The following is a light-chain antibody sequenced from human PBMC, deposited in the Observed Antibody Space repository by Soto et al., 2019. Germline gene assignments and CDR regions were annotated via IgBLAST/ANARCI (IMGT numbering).Light chain of an antibody. V-gene: IGLV2-14*03. CDR3: SSYTSSRTHVV. CDR2: DVS. CDR1: SADVGGYNF. J-gene: IGLJ2*01. Sequence: SALTQPASVSGSPGQSITISCTGTSADVGGYNFVSWYQHHPGKAPKLMIYDVSNRPSGVSNRFSGSKSANTASLTISGLQAEDEADYYCSSYTSSRTHVVFGGGTKLTVL.